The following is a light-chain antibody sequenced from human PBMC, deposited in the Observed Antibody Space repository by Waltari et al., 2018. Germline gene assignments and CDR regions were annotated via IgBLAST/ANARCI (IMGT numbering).Light chain of an antibody. Sequence: EIVMTQSPATLSVSPGERATLSCRASQSVSNNLAWYQQKPGQTPRLLIYGASIRATGIPARFSGSGSGTEFTLTISSLEPEDFAVYYCQYRTNWPLTFGGGTKVEMK. CDR3: QYRTNWPLT. CDR1: QSVSNN. J-gene: IGKJ4*01. V-gene: IGKV3D-15*01. CDR2: GAS.